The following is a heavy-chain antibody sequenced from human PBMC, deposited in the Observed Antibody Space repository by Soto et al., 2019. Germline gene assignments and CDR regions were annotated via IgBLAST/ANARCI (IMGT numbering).Heavy chain of an antibody. J-gene: IGHJ5*02. CDR2: IYYSGST. V-gene: IGHV4-59*01. Sequence: PSETLSLTCTVSGGSISSYYWSWIRQPPGKGLEWIGYIYYSGSTNYNPSLKSRVTISVDTSKNQFSLKLSSVTAADTAVYYCARGISSSWYFRFDPWGQGTLVTVSS. CDR3: ARGISSSWYFRFDP. CDR1: GGSISSYY. D-gene: IGHD6-13*01.